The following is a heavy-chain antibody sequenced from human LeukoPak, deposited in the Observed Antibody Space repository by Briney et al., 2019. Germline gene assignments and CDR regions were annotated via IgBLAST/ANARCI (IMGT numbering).Heavy chain of an antibody. V-gene: IGHV1-18*01. CDR3: ARDQGAYGSGSYGY. CDR2: ISAYNGNT. CDR1: GYTFTIYG. D-gene: IGHD3-10*01. J-gene: IGHJ4*02. Sequence: ASVKVSCKASGYTFTIYGISRVRQAPGQGLEWMGWISAYNGNTNYAQKLQGRVTMTTDTSTSTAYMELRSLRSDDTAVYYCARDQGAYGSGSYGYWGQGTLVTVSS.